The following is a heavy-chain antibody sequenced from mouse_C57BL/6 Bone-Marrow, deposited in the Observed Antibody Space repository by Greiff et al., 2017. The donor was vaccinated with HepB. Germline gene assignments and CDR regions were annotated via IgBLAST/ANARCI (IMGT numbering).Heavy chain of an antibody. CDR3: ARRMVTTRGYYYAMDY. J-gene: IGHJ4*01. V-gene: IGHV2-2*01. D-gene: IGHD2-2*01. Sequence: VQLQQSGPGLVQPSQRLSITCTVSGFSFTSYGVHWVRQSPGKGLEWLGVIWSGGSTDYNAAFISRLSISKDNSKSQVFFKMNSLQADDTAIYYCARRMVTTRGYYYAMDYWGQGTSVTVSS. CDR2: IWSGGST. CDR1: GFSFTSYG.